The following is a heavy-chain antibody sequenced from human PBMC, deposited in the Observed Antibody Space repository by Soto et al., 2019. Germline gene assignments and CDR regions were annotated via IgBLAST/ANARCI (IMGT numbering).Heavy chain of an antibody. CDR1: GGTFSSYA. CDR3: ARDGYNYETRDD. Sequence: SVKVSCKASGGTFSSYAISWVRQAPGQGLEWMGGIIPIFGTANYAQKFQGRVTITADESTSTAYMELSSLISEDTTVYYCARDGYNYETRDDWGEGTFVTVCS. CDR2: IIPIFGTA. D-gene: IGHD5-12*01. V-gene: IGHV1-69*13. J-gene: IGHJ4*02.